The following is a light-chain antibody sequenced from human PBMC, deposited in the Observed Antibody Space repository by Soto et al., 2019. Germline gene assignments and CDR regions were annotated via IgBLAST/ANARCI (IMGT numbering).Light chain of an antibody. J-gene: IGKJ5*01. Sequence: DIQMTQSPSSLSASVGDRVSITCRTSQTVTTYLNWYVQKPGKAPELLIYATSKLRGGVPSKFSGSGSGTEFTLTINSLQPEDFGNYFCQQSYRIPPTLGQGTRLEIK. CDR1: QTVTTY. CDR3: QQSYRIPPT. CDR2: ATS. V-gene: IGKV1-39*01.